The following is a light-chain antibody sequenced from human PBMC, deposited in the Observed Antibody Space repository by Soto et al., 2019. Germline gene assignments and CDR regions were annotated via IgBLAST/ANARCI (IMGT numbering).Light chain of an antibody. V-gene: IGKV1-5*01. Sequence: DIQMTQSPSTLSASVGDRFTITCRSSQSISAWLAWYQQKPGKAPELLIFDASNLKSGVSSRFSDSGSGTEFTLTISRLQPDDVATYYCLQYSSHSWTFGQGTKVDI. CDR1: QSISAW. CDR2: DAS. J-gene: IGKJ1*01. CDR3: LQYSSHSWT.